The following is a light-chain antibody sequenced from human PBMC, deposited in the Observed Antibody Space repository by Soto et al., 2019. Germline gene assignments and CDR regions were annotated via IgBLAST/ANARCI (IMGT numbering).Light chain of an antibody. J-gene: IGLJ2*01. V-gene: IGLV2-14*01. CDR3: SSYTTTTSTSVV. CDR2: DVS. CDR1: SSDVGGYNY. Sequence: QSALTQPASVSGSPGQSITISCTGTSSDVGGYNYVSWYQQHPDKAPKLMLYDVSDRPSGVSNRFSGSKSGNTASLTISGLQAEDEADYYCSSYTTTTSTSVVFGGGTKLTVL.